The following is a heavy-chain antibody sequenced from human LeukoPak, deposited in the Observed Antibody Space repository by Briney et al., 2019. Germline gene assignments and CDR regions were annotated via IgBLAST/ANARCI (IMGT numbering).Heavy chain of an antibody. D-gene: IGHD7-27*01. J-gene: IGHJ3*02. Sequence: GGSLRLSCAASGFTFSDYYMSWIRQAPGKGLEWVSYISSSGSTIYYADSVKGRSTISRDNAKNSLYLQMNSLRAEDTAVYYCARDSNWGTPYDAFDIWGQGTMVTVSS. CDR1: GFTFSDYY. V-gene: IGHV3-11*04. CDR3: ARDSNWGTPYDAFDI. CDR2: ISSSGSTI.